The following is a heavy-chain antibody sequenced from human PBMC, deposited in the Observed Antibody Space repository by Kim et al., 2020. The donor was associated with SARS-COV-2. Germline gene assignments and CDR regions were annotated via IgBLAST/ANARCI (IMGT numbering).Heavy chain of an antibody. J-gene: IGHJ6*02. CDR3: ARGNLEYGMDV. CDR2: NK. Sequence: NKYYAYSVQGRFTISRDNSKNKLYLQMNSLRAEDTAVYYCARGNLEYGMDVWGQGTTVTVSS. V-gene: IGHV3-33*01.